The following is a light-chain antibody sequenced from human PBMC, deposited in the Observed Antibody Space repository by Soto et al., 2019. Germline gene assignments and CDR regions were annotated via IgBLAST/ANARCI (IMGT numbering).Light chain of an antibody. J-gene: IGKJ1*01. Sequence: DIQMTQSPSTLSASVGDRVTITCRASQNISSWLAWYQQKLGKAPKLLIYKASSLEGGVPSRFSGSGSGTEVTITISSLRPDDTISYDGDQYNGTFGQWTKVEVK. V-gene: IGKV1-5*03. CDR2: KAS. CDR3: DQYNGT. CDR1: QNISSW.